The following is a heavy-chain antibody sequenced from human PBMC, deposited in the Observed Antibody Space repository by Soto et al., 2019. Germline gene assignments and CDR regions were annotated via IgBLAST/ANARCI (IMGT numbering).Heavy chain of an antibody. V-gene: IGHV3-30*02. J-gene: IGHJ4*02. Sequence: GGSLRLSCAASGFMFSNHGMHWVRQAPGKGLEWVAVIWSDGNNRYYADSVKGRFTISRDSSKNTVSLEMTSLRAEDTAVYYCAKGGRQWLVTSDFNYWGQGALVTVSS. CDR2: IWSDGNNR. D-gene: IGHD6-19*01. CDR1: GFMFSNHG. CDR3: AKGGRQWLVTSDFNY.